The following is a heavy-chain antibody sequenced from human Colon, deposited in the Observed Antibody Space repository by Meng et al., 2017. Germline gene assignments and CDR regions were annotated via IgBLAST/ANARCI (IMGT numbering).Heavy chain of an antibody. CDR3: ARVGPGELPNFFDP. Sequence: QLRLRGSGPGVLKPWGTRSLTCAVSGGSIGSGDWWSWVRQPPGKGLEWIAEIDHTGNTNYNPSLKSRVTISVDKSKNQFSLKLSFMTAADTAVYYCARVGPGELPNFFDPWGQGTLVTVSS. CDR1: GGSIGSGDW. J-gene: IGHJ5*02. D-gene: IGHD1-7*01. CDR2: IDHTGNT. V-gene: IGHV4-4*02.